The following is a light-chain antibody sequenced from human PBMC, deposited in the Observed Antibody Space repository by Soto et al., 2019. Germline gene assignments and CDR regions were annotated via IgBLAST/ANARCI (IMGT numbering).Light chain of an antibody. CDR1: SSDVGGYNY. V-gene: IGLV2-8*01. CDR2: EVS. J-gene: IGLJ2*01. CDR3: SSYAGSNNYVV. Sequence: QSVLXQPPSASGSPGQSVTISCTGTSSDVGGYNYVSWYQQHPGKAPKLMIYEVSKRPSGVPDRFSGSKSGNTASLTVSGLQAEDEADYYCSSYAGSNNYVVFGGGTKLTVL.